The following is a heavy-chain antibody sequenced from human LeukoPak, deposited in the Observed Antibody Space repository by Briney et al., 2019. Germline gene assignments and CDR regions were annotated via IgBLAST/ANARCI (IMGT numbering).Heavy chain of an antibody. V-gene: IGHV6-1*01. CDR2: TYYRSTWYN. J-gene: IGHJ2*01. CDR1: GDRVSSNIAT. Sequence: SQTLSLTCAISGDRVSSNIATWHWIRQSPSRGLEWLGRTYYRSTWYNDYAVSVKSRITIKPDTSKNQFSLQFYSVTPEDTAVYYCARGRRDPLWGRGTLVTVSS. D-gene: IGHD5-24*01. CDR3: ARGRRDPL.